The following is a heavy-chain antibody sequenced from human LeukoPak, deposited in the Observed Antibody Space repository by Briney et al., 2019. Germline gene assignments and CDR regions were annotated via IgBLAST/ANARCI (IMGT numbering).Heavy chain of an antibody. D-gene: IGHD3-3*01. CDR3: ARVGVVIMDYYYYMDV. CDR2: ISSSSSYI. Sequence: PGGSLRLSCAASGFTFSSYWMSWVRQAPGKGLEWVSSISSSSSYIYYADSVKGRFTISRDNAKNSLYLQMNSLRAEDTAVYYCARVGVVIMDYYYYMDVWGKGTTVTVSS. J-gene: IGHJ6*03. V-gene: IGHV3-21*01. CDR1: GFTFSSYW.